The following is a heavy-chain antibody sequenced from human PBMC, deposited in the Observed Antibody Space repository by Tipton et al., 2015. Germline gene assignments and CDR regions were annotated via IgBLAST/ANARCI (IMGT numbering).Heavy chain of an antibody. D-gene: IGHD3-9*01. J-gene: IGHJ5*02. Sequence: QLVQYGAEVKQPGASVKVSCKASGYIFNGYYIHWVRQAPGQGLEWMGWINPDRGDTDYGQKFKGRVSMTRDTSINQAYMELSRLTSDDSAVYYCARGGPTIWNWFDPWGQGTLVTVPS. CDR1: GYIFNGYY. V-gene: IGHV1-2*02. CDR3: ARGGPTIWNWFDP. CDR2: INPDRGDT.